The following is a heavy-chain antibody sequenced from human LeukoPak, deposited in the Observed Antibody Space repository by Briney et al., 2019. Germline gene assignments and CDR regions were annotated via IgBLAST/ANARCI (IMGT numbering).Heavy chain of an antibody. CDR1: GFTFTTYW. CDR3: ARGFGYYFDY. Sequence: GGSLRLSCAASGFTFTTYWMNWVRQAPGKGLEWVANLNQDGNEKYYVDSVAGRFTISRDNAKNSLYLQMNSLRAEDTAVYYCARGFGYYFDYWGQGTLVTVSS. V-gene: IGHV3-7*01. J-gene: IGHJ4*02. D-gene: IGHD3-16*01. CDR2: LNQDGNEK.